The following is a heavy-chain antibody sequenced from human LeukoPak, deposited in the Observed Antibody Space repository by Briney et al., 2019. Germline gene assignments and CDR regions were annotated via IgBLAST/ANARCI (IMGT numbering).Heavy chain of an antibody. CDR1: GYTFTGYY. Sequence: ASVKVSCKASGYTFTGYYMHWVRQAPGQGLEWMGWINPNSGGTNYAQKFQGRVTMTRDTSISTAYMELSRLRSDDTAVYYCARGEGITMVRGVTAFDYWGQGTLVTVSS. J-gene: IGHJ4*02. CDR2: INPNSGGT. V-gene: IGHV1-2*02. D-gene: IGHD3-10*01. CDR3: ARGEGITMVRGVTAFDY.